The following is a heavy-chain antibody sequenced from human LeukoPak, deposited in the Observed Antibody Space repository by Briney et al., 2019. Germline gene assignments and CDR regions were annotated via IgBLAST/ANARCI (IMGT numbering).Heavy chain of an antibody. D-gene: IGHD3-22*01. CDR3: AKDPSVDSSGYRSMYFQH. Sequence: GRSLRLSCAASGFTFSSYGMHWVRQAPGKGLEGVAVIWYDGSNKYYADSVKGRFTISRDNSKNTLYLQMNSMRAEATAVYYCAKDPSVDSSGYRSMYFQHWGQGTLVTVSS. V-gene: IGHV3-33*06. CDR1: GFTFSSYG. CDR2: IWYDGSNK. J-gene: IGHJ1*01.